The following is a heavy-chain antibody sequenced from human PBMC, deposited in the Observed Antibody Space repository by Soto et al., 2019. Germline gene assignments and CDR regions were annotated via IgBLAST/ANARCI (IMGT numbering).Heavy chain of an antibody. D-gene: IGHD6-13*01. CDR3: ARGGSSWYSGWFDP. J-gene: IGHJ5*02. V-gene: IGHV4-31*03. CDR2: IYYSGST. Sequence: QVQLQESGPGLVKPSQTLSLTCTVSGGSISSGGYYWSWIRQHPGKGLEWIGYIYYSGSTYYNPSLKSRVTISVDPSKNQFSLKLSSVTAADTAVYYCARGGSSWYSGWFDPWGQGTLVTVSS. CDR1: GGSISSGGYY.